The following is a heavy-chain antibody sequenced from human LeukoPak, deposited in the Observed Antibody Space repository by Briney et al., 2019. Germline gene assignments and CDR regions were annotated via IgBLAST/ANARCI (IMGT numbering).Heavy chain of an antibody. CDR3: AKDPYSYGSYFDY. V-gene: IGHV3-30*02. D-gene: IGHD5-18*01. J-gene: IGHJ4*02. Sequence: GGSLRLSCAASGFTFSGCGMHWVRQAPGKGLEWVAFIWYDGRDKYYVDAVKSRFTISRDDSKNTLYLQMNSLRAEDTAMYYCAKDPYSYGSYFDYWGQGTLVTVSS. CDR2: IWYDGRDK. CDR1: GFTFSGCG.